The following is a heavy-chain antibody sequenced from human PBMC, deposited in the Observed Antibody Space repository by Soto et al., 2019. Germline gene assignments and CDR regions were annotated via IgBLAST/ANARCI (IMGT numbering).Heavy chain of an antibody. CDR3: ATETGSQVGDIPYAYYNY. J-gene: IGHJ4*01. D-gene: IGHD1-26*01. V-gene: IGHV3-66*01. CDR2: IYSGGST. CDR1: GYTFTSHD. Sequence: SCKASGYTFTSHDINWVRQAPGKGLEWVSVIYSGGSTYYADSVKGRFTISRDNSKNMLYLQMNSLRAEDTALYYCATETGSQVGDIPYAYYNYWGQGTLVTVCS.